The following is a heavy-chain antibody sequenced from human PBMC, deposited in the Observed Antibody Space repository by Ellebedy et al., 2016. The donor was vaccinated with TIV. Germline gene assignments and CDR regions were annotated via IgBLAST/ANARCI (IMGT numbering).Heavy chain of an antibody. Sequence: GESLKISCAVSGFTFSNYYMHWVRQAPGKGLVWVSRIKSDGSGATYADSVKCRFTISRDNAKNTLYLEMSSLRVEDTAVYYCARVSKFGGDNINFDYWGQGSLVTVSS. D-gene: IGHD2-21*02. CDR3: ARVSKFGGDNINFDY. CDR2: IKSDGSGA. V-gene: IGHV3-74*01. J-gene: IGHJ4*02. CDR1: GFTFSNYY.